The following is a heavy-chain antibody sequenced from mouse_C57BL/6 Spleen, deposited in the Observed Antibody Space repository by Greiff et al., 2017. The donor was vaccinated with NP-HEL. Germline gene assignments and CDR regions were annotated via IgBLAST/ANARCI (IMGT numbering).Heavy chain of an antibody. D-gene: IGHD1-1*01. CDR3: AKITTVVGMDAMDY. J-gene: IGHJ4*01. Sequence: VQRVESGPGLVQPSQSLSITCTVSGFSLTSNGVHWVRQSPGKGLEWLGVIWRGGSTDYNAAFMSRLSITKDNSKSQVFFKMNSLQADDTAIYYCAKITTVVGMDAMDYWGQGTSVTVSS. CDR2: IWRGGST. V-gene: IGHV2-5*01. CDR1: GFSLTSNG.